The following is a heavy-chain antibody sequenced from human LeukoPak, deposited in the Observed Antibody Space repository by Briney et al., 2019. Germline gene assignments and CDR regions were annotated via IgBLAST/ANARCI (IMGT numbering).Heavy chain of an antibody. D-gene: IGHD3-16*01. J-gene: IGHJ4*02. V-gene: IGHV4-59*01. CDR2: IYYSGNT. CDR3: ARGGGRFDY. CDR1: GVSIRSNY. Sequence: SETLSLTCSISGVSIRSNYCSWLRQPPGKGLEYIGYIYYSGNTNYNPSLNSRVTISVDTSKNQISLRLTSVTAADTAVYYCARGGGRFDYWGQGTLVTVSS.